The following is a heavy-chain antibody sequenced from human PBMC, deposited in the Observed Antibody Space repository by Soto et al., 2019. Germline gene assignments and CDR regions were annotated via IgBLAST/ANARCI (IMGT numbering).Heavy chain of an antibody. V-gene: IGHV4-30-2*01. CDR1: GGSISSGGYS. CDR2: IYHSGST. J-gene: IGHJ3*02. CDR3: ARVWGGAFDI. Sequence: SETLCLTCAVSGGSISSGGYSWSWIRQPPGKGLEWIGYIYHSGSTYYNPSLKSRVTISVDRSKNQFSLKLSSVTAADTAVYYCARVWGGAFDIWGQGTMVTVSS. D-gene: IGHD3-10*01.